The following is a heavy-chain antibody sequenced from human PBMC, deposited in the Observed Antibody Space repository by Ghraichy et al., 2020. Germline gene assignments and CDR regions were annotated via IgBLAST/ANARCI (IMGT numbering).Heavy chain of an antibody. D-gene: IGHD5-18*01. V-gene: IGHV4-39*01. J-gene: IGHJ4*02. CDR3: ARQGGYSYGYGYY. CDR1: GGSISSSSYY. Sequence: SETLSLTCTVSGGSISSSSYYWGWIRQPPGKGLEWIGSIYYSGSTYYNPSLKSRVTISVDTSKNQFSLKLSPGTAADTAVYYCARQGGYSYGYGYYWGQGTLVTVSS. CDR2: IYYSGST.